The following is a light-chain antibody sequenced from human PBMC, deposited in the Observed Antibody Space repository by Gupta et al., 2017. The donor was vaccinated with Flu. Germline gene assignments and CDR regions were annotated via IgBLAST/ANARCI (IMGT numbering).Light chain of an antibody. CDR2: STN. CDR1: SGSVPSSYY. V-gene: IGLV8-61*01. CDR3: VEHMGGGIWV. J-gene: IGLJ3*02. Sequence: QTLVTQEPSFSVSPGGTVTLTCGLSSGSVPSSYYPSCYQQTPGQAPRTLIYSTNSRSSGVPDSFSGSILGNKAALTITGAQADEESDYYCVEHMGGGIWVFGGGTKLTVL.